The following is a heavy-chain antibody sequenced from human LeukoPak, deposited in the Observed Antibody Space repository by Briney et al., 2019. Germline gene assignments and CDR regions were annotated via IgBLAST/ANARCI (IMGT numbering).Heavy chain of an antibody. Sequence: PGGSLRLSCAGSGIAFSSQWMHWVRQAPGKGLVWVSRINSDGSMITYAGSVKGRFTISRDNAKNTLYLQMNSLRAEDTAVYYCARSLVGGTSGPGYWGQGTLVTVSS. V-gene: IGHV3-74*01. J-gene: IGHJ4*02. CDR2: INSDGSMI. CDR3: ARSLVGGTSGPGY. D-gene: IGHD1-26*01. CDR1: GIAFSSQW.